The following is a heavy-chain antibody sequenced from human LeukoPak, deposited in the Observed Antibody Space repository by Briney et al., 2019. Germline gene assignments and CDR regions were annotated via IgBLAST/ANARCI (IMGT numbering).Heavy chain of an antibody. CDR3: ASSRSYYDFWSGYYTYYFDY. CDR1: GFTVSSNY. J-gene: IGHJ4*02. Sequence: GGSLRLSCAASGFTVSSNYMSWVRQAPGKGLEGVSVIYSGGSTYYADSVKGRFTISRDNSKNTLYLQMNSLRAEDTAVYYCASSRSYYDFWSGYYTYYFDYWGQGTLVAVSS. D-gene: IGHD3-3*01. CDR2: IYSGGST. V-gene: IGHV3-66*02.